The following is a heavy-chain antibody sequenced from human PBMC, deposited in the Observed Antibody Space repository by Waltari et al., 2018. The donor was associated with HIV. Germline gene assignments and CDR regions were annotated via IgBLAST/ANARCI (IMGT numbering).Heavy chain of an antibody. D-gene: IGHD1-1*01. V-gene: IGHV3-23*01. CDR1: GFTFCSYA. J-gene: IGHJ4*02. CDR3: AKDLGNFAND. CDR2: ISSNSGST. Sequence: EVQLLESGGGLVQTGGSMRLSCAAPGFTFCSYAMTWVRQAPGKGLEWVSGISSNSGSTDYADSVKGRLTISRDNSKNILYLQMNSLRAEDTAVYYCAKDLGNFANDWGQGTLVTVTS.